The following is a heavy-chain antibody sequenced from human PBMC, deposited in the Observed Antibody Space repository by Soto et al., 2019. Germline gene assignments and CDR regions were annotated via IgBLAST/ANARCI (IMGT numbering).Heavy chain of an antibody. CDR2: IYPGNSDT. Sequence: GDSLXISCKGSGYNFANYLIGWVRQMPGKGLEWMGIIYPGNSDTRYSLSFQGQVTISADTSISTAYLEWSSLKASDTAIYYCARHVYYDVLKKNYWGQGTLVTVSS. D-gene: IGHD3-9*01. CDR1: GYNFANYL. V-gene: IGHV5-51*01. CDR3: ARHVYYDVLKKNY. J-gene: IGHJ4*02.